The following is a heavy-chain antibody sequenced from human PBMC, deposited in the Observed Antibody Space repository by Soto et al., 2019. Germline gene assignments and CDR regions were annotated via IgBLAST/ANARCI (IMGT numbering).Heavy chain of an antibody. D-gene: IGHD3-9*01. J-gene: IGHJ5*02. CDR1: GFTFSSYW. CDR2: INSDGSST. CDR3: VRGRYDIHSVTKFDP. Sequence: GGSLRLSCAASGFTFSSYWMHWVRQDPGKGLVWVSRINSDGSSTSYADSVKGRFTISRDNAKNTLYLQMNSLRAEDTAVYYCVRGRYDIHSVTKFDPWGQGTLVTVSS. V-gene: IGHV3-74*01.